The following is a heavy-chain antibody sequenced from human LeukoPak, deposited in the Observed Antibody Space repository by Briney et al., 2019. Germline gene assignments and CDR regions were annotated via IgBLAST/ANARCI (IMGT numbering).Heavy chain of an antibody. CDR2: ISAYNGNT. CDR3: ARDGGVVVTAAIEGMKNAFDI. CDR1: GYTFTSYG. V-gene: IGHV1-18*01. Sequence: GASVTVSCKASGYTFTSYGISWVRQAPGQGLEWMGWISAYNGNTNYAQKLQGRVTMTTDTTTSTAYMELRSLRSDDAAVYYCARDGGVVVTAAIEGMKNAFDIWGQGTMVTVSS. D-gene: IGHD2-2*02. J-gene: IGHJ3*02.